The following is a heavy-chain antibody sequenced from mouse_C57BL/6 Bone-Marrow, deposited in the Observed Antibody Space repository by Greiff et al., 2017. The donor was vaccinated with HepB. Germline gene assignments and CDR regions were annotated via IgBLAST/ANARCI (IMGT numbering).Heavy chain of an antibody. V-gene: IGHV1-63*01. D-gene: IGHD2-4*01. J-gene: IGHJ4*01. CDR1: GYTFTNYW. CDR3: ARGAYYDYPYAMDY. CDR2: IYPGGGYT. Sequence: VQLQQSGAELVRPGTSVKMSCKASGYTFTNYWIGWAKQRPGHGLEWIGDIYPGGGYTNYNEKFKGKATLTVDKSSSTAYMELRSLTSEDSAVYYCARGAYYDYPYAMDYWGQGTSVTVSS.